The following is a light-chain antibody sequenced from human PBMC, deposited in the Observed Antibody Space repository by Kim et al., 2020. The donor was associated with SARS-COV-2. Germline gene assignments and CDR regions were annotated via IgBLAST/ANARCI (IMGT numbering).Light chain of an antibody. Sequence: VSPGERAPLSCRASQSVSSSLAWYQQKPGQPPRLLIYGASTRATGIPARFSGSGSGTEFTLTISSLQSEDFAVYYCQQYNNWSFTFGPGTKVDIK. V-gene: IGKV3-15*01. J-gene: IGKJ3*01. CDR3: QQYNNWSFT. CDR1: QSVSSS. CDR2: GAS.